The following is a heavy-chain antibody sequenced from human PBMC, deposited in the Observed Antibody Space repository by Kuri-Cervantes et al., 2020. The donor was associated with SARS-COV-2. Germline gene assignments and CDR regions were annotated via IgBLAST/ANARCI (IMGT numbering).Heavy chain of an antibody. CDR3: ARAQQWLEPNFDY. D-gene: IGHD6-19*01. CDR2: ISYVGSNK. CDR1: GFTFSSYA. Sequence: GGSLRLSCAASGFTFSSYAMHWVRQAPGKGLEWVAVISYVGSNKYYADSVKGRFTISRDNSKNTLYLQMNSLRAEDTAVYYCARAQQWLEPNFDYWGQGTLVTVSS. V-gene: IGHV3-30-3*01. J-gene: IGHJ4*02.